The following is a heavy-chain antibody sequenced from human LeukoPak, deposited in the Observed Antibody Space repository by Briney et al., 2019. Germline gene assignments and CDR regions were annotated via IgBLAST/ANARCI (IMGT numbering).Heavy chain of an antibody. Sequence: ASVKVSCKASGYTFTSYGISWVRQAPGQGLEWMGWINPNSGGTNYAQKFQGRVTMTRDTSISTAYMELSRLRSDDTAVYYCARGDRSTNIDYWGQGTLVTVSS. J-gene: IGHJ4*02. CDR2: INPNSGGT. CDR3: ARGDRSTNIDY. CDR1: GYTFTSYG. V-gene: IGHV1-2*02. D-gene: IGHD2-2*01.